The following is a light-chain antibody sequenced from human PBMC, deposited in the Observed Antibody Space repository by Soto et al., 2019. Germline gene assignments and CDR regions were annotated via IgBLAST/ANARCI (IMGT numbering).Light chain of an antibody. V-gene: IGKV1-39*01. CDR2: AAS. CDR3: QPYNNWPLT. CDR1: QNINIY. Sequence: DIQMTQSPSSLSASVGYIVIITCRASQNINIYLNWYQQKQGKAPKLLIYAASKLQSGVSSRLSGSRYGAELTITINSMQSEDFEVYYCQPYNNWPLTFGGGTQVDIK. J-gene: IGKJ4*01.